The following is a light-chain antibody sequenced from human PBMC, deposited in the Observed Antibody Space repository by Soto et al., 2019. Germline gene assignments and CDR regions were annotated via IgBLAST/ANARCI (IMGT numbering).Light chain of an antibody. Sequence: EIVLTQSPGTLSLSPGERATLSCRASQSVSNNYLAWYQQKPGQAPRLLIYGASTRATGIPDRFSGGGSGTDFTLTISRLEPEDFAVYYCQQYGSFWTFGQGTKVDIK. CDR3: QQYGSFWT. J-gene: IGKJ1*01. V-gene: IGKV3-20*01. CDR2: GAS. CDR1: QSVSNNY.